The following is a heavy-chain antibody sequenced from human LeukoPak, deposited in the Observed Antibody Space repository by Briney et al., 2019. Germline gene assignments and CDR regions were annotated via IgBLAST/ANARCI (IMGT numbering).Heavy chain of an antibody. J-gene: IGHJ4*02. CDR1: GFTVSSNY. V-gene: IGHV3-66*01. CDR3: ARDLYDSSGYYLIH. Sequence: GGSLRLSCAASGFTVSSNYMSWVHQAPGKGLEWVSVIYSGGSTYYADSVKGRFTISRDNSKNTLYLQMNSLRAEDTAVYYCARDLYDSSGYYLIHWGQGTLVTVSS. CDR2: IYSGGST. D-gene: IGHD3-22*01.